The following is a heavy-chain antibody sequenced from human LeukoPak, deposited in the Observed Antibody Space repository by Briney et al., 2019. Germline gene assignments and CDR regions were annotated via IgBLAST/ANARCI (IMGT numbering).Heavy chain of an antibody. CDR2: ISYDGSNK. J-gene: IGHJ4*02. CDR1: GFTFSSYG. D-gene: IGHD3-10*01. Sequence: PGGSLRLSCAASGFTFSSYGMHWVRQAPGKGLEWVAVISYDGSNKYYADSVKGRFTISRDNSKNTLYLQMNSLRAEDTAVYYCALLYDYWGQGTLVTVSS. CDR3: ALLYDY. V-gene: IGHV3-30*03.